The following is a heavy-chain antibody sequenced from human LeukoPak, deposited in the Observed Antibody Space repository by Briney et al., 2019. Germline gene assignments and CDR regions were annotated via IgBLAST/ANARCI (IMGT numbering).Heavy chain of an antibody. J-gene: IGHJ6*02. CDR1: GFTVSSNY. Sequence: PGGSLRLSCAASGFTVSSNYMSWVRQAPGKGLEWVSVIYRGGSTYYADSVKGRFTISRGNSKNTLYLQMNSLRAEDTAVYYCARMRPYYYYYGMDVWGQGTTVTVSS. CDR3: ARMRPYYYYYGMDV. V-gene: IGHV3-53*01. CDR2: IYRGGST.